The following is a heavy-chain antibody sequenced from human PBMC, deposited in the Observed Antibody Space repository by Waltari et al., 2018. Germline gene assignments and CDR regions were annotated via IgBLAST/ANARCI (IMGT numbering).Heavy chain of an antibody. CDR2: ISSSSSTI. CDR1: GFTFSSYS. D-gene: IGHD3-10*01. J-gene: IGHJ4*02. V-gene: IGHV3-48*04. Sequence: EVQLVESGGGLVQPGGSLRLSCAASGFTFSSYSMNWVRQAPGKGLEWVSYISSSSSTIYYADSVKGRFTISRDNAKNSLYLQMNSLRAEDTAVYYCAREHRWFGELVPFDYWGQGTLVTVSS. CDR3: AREHRWFGELVPFDY.